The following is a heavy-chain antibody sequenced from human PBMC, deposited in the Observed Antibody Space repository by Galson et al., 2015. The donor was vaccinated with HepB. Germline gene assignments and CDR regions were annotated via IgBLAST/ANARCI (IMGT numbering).Heavy chain of an antibody. V-gene: IGHV3-9*01. D-gene: IGHD6-6*01. CDR3: AKASSIAARISHYYYYMDV. Sequence: SLRLSCAASGFTFDDYAMHWVRQALGKGLEWVSGISWNSGSMGYADSVKGRFTISRDNAKNSLYLQMNSLRAEDTALYYCAKASSIAARISHYYYYMDVWGKGTTVTVSS. CDR1: GFTFDDYA. J-gene: IGHJ6*03. CDR2: ISWNSGSM.